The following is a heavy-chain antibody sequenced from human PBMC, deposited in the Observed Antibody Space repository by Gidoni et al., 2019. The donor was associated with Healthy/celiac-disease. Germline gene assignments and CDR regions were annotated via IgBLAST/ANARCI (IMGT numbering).Heavy chain of an antibody. Sequence: EVQLLASGGGLVQPGGSLRLSCAASGFTFSSYAISWVRQAPGKGLEWVSAISSSGGSTYYADSVKGRFTISRDNSKNTLYLQMNSLRAEDTAVYYCAKEGNSSSWYFKYYYGMDVWGQGTTVTVSS. V-gene: IGHV3-23*01. CDR2: ISSSGGST. D-gene: IGHD6-13*01. J-gene: IGHJ6*02. CDR1: GFTFSSYA. CDR3: AKEGNSSSWYFKYYYGMDV.